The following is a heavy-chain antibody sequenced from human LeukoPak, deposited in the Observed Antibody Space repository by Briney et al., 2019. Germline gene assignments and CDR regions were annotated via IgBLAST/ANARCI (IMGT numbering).Heavy chain of an antibody. CDR2: IRSTGVDT. J-gene: IGHJ5*02. CDR1: GFTFSMYS. Sequence: PGGSLRLSCAASGFTFSMYSMSWVRQAPGKGLEWVSAIRSTGVDTYYADSVKGRFTISRDNAKNTLYLQMNSLRAEDTAVYYCARDSRGVRNWFDPWGQGTLVTVSS. CDR3: ARDSRGVRNWFDP. D-gene: IGHD1-1*01. V-gene: IGHV3-21*01.